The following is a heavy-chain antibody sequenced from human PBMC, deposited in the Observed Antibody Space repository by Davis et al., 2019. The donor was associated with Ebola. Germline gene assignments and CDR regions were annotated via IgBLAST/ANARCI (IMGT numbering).Heavy chain of an antibody. CDR1: GGTFSSYA. J-gene: IGHJ3*02. Sequence: AASVKVSCKASGGTFSSYAISWVRQAPGQGLEWMGRIIPILGIANYAQKFQGRVTITADKSTSTAYMELSSLRSEDTALYYCARPRRDPYANEAFDIWGQGTMVTVSS. CDR2: IIPILGIA. CDR3: ARPRRDPYANEAFDI. D-gene: IGHD5-24*01. V-gene: IGHV1-69*04.